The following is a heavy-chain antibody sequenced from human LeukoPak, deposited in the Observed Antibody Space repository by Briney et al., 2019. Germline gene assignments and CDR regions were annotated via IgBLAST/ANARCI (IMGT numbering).Heavy chain of an antibody. J-gene: IGHJ3*02. V-gene: IGHV3-21*06. Sequence: GGSLRLSCAASGFTFDRYTMNWVRQAPGKGLEWVSSISSSSNYIYYADSVKGRFTISRDNAKNALYLQMNSLRAEDTDVYYCASGASHAFDIWGQGTMVTVSS. CDR2: ISSSSNYI. D-gene: IGHD3-16*01. CDR3: ASGASHAFDI. CDR1: GFTFDRYT.